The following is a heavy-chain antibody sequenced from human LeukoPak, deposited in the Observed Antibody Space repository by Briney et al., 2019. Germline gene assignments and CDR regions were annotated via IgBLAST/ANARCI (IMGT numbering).Heavy chain of an antibody. CDR1: GFTFSSYS. J-gene: IGHJ3*02. CDR3: ARDRNGDYQRDYNAFDI. D-gene: IGHD4-17*01. Sequence: GGSVRLSCAASGFTFSSYSMNWVRQAPGKGLEWVSSISSSSSYIYYADSVKGRFTISRDNAKNSLYLQMNSLRAEDTAVYYCARDRNGDYQRDYNAFDIWGQGTMVTVSS. V-gene: IGHV3-21*01. CDR2: ISSSSSYI.